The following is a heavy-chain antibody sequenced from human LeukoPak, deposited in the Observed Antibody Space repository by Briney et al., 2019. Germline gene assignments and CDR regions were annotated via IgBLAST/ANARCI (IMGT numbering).Heavy chain of an antibody. Sequence: GGSLTLTCAASGCTLSSYAMHWVRQAPAKGLDGVGVISYDGSKKYYADSVNGRLIISRDNSNNTLYLQLNSLKAEDTAVYYCARGLNYDYVWGSYRLGAFDIWGQGTMVTVSS. V-gene: IGHV3-30-3*01. J-gene: IGHJ3*02. CDR3: ARGLNYDYVWGSYRLGAFDI. D-gene: IGHD3-16*02. CDR1: GCTLSSYA. CDR2: ISYDGSKK.